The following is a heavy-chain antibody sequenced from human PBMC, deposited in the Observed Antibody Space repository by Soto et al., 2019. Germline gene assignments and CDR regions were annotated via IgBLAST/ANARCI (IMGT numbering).Heavy chain of an antibody. D-gene: IGHD3-22*01. CDR1: GFSLSAYGVR. J-gene: IGHJ5*02. V-gene: IGHV2-5*01. CDR3: AHTKDSSGFLTS. Sequence: SAPTLVNPTQTLTLTCGFSGFSLSAYGVRVIWFRQPPGETLEWLALIHWNDDKRYSPYLKSRLTITKDTSKNQVVLTLTNLDPLDTGTYFCAHTKDSSGFLTSWGQGILVTVSS. CDR2: IHWNDDK.